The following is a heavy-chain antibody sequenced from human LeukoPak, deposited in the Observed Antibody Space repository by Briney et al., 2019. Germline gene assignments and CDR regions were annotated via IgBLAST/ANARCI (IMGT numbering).Heavy chain of an antibody. J-gene: IGHJ4*02. CDR3: ARGGIRQTFDN. CDR1: GGSFSGYY. Sequence: LETLSLTCAVYGGSFSGYYWSWIRQPPGKGLEWIGEINHSGSTNYNPSLKSRVTISVDTSKNQFSLNLTSVTAADTAVYYCARGGIRQTFDNWGQGTLVTVSS. D-gene: IGHD3-3*02. V-gene: IGHV4-34*01. CDR2: INHSGST.